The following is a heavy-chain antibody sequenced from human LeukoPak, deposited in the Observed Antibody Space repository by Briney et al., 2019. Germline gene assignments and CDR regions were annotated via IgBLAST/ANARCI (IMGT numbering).Heavy chain of an antibody. CDR3: ASFHYYGSGAYYLSY. CDR1: GFTLSSYA. Sequence: GGSLRLSCAASGFTLSSYAMTWVRQAPWKGLEWVSDIGDSGATTYYADSVKSRLTITRDNSKNTLYLQMSSLRAEDTAVYFCASFHYYGSGAYYLSYWGQGTLVTVSS. J-gene: IGHJ4*02. D-gene: IGHD3-10*01. CDR2: IGDSGATT. V-gene: IGHV3-23*01.